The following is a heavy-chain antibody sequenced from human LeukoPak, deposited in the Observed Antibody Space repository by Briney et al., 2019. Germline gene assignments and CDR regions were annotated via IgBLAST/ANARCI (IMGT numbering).Heavy chain of an antibody. CDR2: IYHSGST. Sequence: WVRQMPGKGLEWIGYIYHSGSTYYNPSLKSRVTISVDRSKNQFSLKLSSVTAADTAVYYCARGGYSYGHYYFDYWGQGTLVTVSS. D-gene: IGHD5-18*01. J-gene: IGHJ4*02. CDR3: ARGGYSYGHYYFDY. V-gene: IGHV4-30-2*01.